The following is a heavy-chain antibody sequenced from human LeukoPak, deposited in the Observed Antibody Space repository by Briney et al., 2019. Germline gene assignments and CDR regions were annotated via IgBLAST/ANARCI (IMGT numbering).Heavy chain of an antibody. CDR3: ARGPTVTTDY. CDR1: GGSFSGYY. Sequence: PSETLSLTCAVYGGSFSGYYWRWSWIRQPPGKGLEWIGEINHSGSTNYNPSPESRVTISVDTSKNQFSLRLSSVTAADTVVYYCARGPTVTTDYWGQGTLVTVSS. V-gene: IGHV4-34*01. J-gene: IGHJ4*02. CDR2: INHSGST. D-gene: IGHD4-17*01.